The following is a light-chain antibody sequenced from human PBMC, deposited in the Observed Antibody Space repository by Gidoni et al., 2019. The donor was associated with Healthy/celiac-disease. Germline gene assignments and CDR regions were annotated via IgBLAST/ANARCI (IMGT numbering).Light chain of an antibody. CDR1: QSVGSSY. V-gene: IGKV3-20*01. CDR3: QQYGSSPWT. Sequence: EIALTQSPVTLSLSPGERATLSCRASQSVGSSYLAWYQQKPGQAPRLLIYGASSRATGIPDRFSGSGSGTDFTLTISRLEPEDFAVYYCQQYGSSPWTFGQGTKVEIK. J-gene: IGKJ1*01. CDR2: GAS.